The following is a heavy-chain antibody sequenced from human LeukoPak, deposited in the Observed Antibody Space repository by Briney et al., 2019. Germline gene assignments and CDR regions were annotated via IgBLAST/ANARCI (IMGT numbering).Heavy chain of an antibody. V-gene: IGHV5-51*01. CDR1: GYTFTNYW. CDR3: VRLVDLGAFDI. J-gene: IGHJ3*02. Sequence: GESLKISCKGSGYTFTNYWIGWVRQMPEKGLEWMGIIYPGDSDTRYGPSFQGQVTVSADKYISTAYLQWSSLKASDTAMYYCVRLVDLGAFDIWGQGTMITVSS. D-gene: IGHD3-3*01. CDR2: IYPGDSDT.